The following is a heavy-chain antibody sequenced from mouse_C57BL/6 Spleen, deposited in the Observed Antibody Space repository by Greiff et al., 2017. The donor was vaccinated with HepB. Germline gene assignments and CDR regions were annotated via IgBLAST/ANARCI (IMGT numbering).Heavy chain of an antibody. Sequence: EVMLVESGGGLVKPGGSLKLSCAASGFTFSSYAMSWVRQTPEKRLEWVATISDGGSYTYYPDNVKGRFTISRDNAKNNLYLQMSHLKSEDTAMYYCARDNTYYGSSYGYFDVWGTGTTVTVSS. CDR2: ISDGGSYT. CDR3: ARDNTYYGSSYGYFDV. V-gene: IGHV5-4*01. D-gene: IGHD1-1*01. CDR1: GFTFSSYA. J-gene: IGHJ1*03.